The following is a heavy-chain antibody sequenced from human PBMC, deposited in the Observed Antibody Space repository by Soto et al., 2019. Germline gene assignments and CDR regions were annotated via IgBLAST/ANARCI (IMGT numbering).Heavy chain of an antibody. CDR3: ALGYRGTAGWSSYYYGMDV. J-gene: IGHJ6*02. CDR1: GYSFTSYW. V-gene: IGHV5-10-1*01. Sequence: PGESLKISCKGSGYSFTSYWISWVRQMPGKGLEWMGRIDPSDSYTNYSPSFQGHVTISADKSISTAYLQWSSLKASDTAMYYCALGYRGTAGWSSYYYGMDVWGQGTTVTVSS. CDR2: IDPSDSYT. D-gene: IGHD1-26*01.